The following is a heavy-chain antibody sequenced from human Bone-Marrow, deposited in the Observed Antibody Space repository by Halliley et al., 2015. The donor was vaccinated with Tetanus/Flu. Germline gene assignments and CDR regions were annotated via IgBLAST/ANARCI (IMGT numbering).Heavy chain of an antibody. V-gene: IGHV3-30*18. J-gene: IGHJ4*02. CDR1: EFAFNNYG. D-gene: IGHD6-13*01. Sequence: CAASEFAFNNYGMHWVRRAPGKGLAWVAVVSHDGSTTFYGDAVKGRFIVSRDNSKNTMYLQMNSLRPEDTALYFCAKEFSRYTSGWFFVYWGQGILVSVSS. CDR2: VSHDGSTT. CDR3: AKEFSRYTSGWFFVY.